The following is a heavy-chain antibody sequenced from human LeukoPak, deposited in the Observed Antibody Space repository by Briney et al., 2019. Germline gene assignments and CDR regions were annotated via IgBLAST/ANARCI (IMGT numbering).Heavy chain of an antibody. CDR2: ISSSSSYT. V-gene: IGHV3-11*06. J-gene: IGHJ4*02. CDR1: GFTFNSYA. Sequence: GGSLRLSCAASGFTFNSYAMSWIRQAPGKGLEWVSYISSSSSYTNYADSVKGRFTISRDNAKNSLYLQMNSLRAEDTAVYYCARGPYSSSVWYFDYWGQGTLVTVSS. CDR3: ARGPYSSSVWYFDY. D-gene: IGHD6-13*01.